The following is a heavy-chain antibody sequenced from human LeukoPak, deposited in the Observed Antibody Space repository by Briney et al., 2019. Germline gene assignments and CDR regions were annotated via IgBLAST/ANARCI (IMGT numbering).Heavy chain of an antibody. D-gene: IGHD2/OR15-2a*01. CDR2: FDPEDGET. V-gene: IGHV1-24*01. CDR1: GYTLTELS. Sequence: ASVKVSCKVSGYTLTELSMHWVRQAPGKGLEWMGGFDPEDGETIYAQKLQGRVTMTTDTSTSTAYMELRSLRSDDTAVYYCARAGGLSLFDYWGQGTLVTVSS. CDR3: ARAGGLSLFDY. J-gene: IGHJ4*02.